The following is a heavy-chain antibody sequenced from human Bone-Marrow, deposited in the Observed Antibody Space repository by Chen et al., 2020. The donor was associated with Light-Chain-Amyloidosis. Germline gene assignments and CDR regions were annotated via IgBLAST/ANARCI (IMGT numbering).Heavy chain of an antibody. Sequence: EVQLVESGGGLLQRGGSLRLSCAASGFAFSSYAMSWVRQAPGKGLEWVTTSRGSCGGGYYGASGKGRVSISRDNSKSALFLQMNSLGAEDTAVYDWAKDISYDDSLPGYPADAFDIWGQGTMVTVSS. D-gene: IGHD3-9*01. CDR3: AKDISYDDSLPGYPADAFDI. CDR2: SRGSCGGG. CDR1: GFAFSSYA. V-gene: IGHV3-23*04. J-gene: IGHJ3*02.